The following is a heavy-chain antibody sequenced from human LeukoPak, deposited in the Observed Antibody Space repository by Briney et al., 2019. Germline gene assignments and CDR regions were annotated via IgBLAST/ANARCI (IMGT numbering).Heavy chain of an antibody. Sequence: ASVKVSCKASGYTFTSYGISWVRQAPGQGLEWMGWISAYNGNTNYAQKLQGRVTMTTDTSTSTAYMELRSLRSDDTAVYYCARSKAAAGTWARYFQHWGQGTLVTVSS. CDR1: GYTFTSYG. D-gene: IGHD6-13*01. V-gene: IGHV1-18*01. J-gene: IGHJ1*01. CDR3: ARSKAAAGTWARYFQH. CDR2: ISAYNGNT.